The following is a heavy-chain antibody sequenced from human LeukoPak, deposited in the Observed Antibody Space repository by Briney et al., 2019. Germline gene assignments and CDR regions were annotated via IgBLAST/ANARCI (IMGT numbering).Heavy chain of an antibody. Sequence: GGSLRLSCTASGFTFSSYAMSWVRQAPGERLEWVSAISPSGGSTYYADSVKGRFTISRDNSKNTLYLQMNSLRAEDTAVYYCAKGRPYDYVWGTYRTGFDYWGQGTLVTVSS. D-gene: IGHD3-16*02. CDR1: GFTFSSYA. CDR3: AKGRPYDYVWGTYRTGFDY. J-gene: IGHJ4*02. V-gene: IGHV3-23*01. CDR2: ISPSGGST.